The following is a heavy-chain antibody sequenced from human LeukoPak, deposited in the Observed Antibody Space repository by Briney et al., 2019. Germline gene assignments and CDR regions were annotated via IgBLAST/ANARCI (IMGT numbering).Heavy chain of an antibody. Sequence: PGGSLRLSCAASGFTFSSYEMNWVRQAPGKGLEWVSYISSSGSTIYYADSVKGRFTISRDNAKNSLYLQMNSLRAEDTAVYYCARDREDSDTAMVYYYYYMDVWGKGTTVTISS. J-gene: IGHJ6*03. CDR1: GFTFSSYE. V-gene: IGHV3-48*03. CDR2: ISSSGSTI. D-gene: IGHD5-18*01. CDR3: ARDREDSDTAMVYYYYYMDV.